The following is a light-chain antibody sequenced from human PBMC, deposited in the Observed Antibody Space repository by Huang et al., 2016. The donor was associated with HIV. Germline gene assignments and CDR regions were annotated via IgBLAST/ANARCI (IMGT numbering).Light chain of an antibody. Sequence: EIVLTQSPASLSLSPGERAMLSCGASQRVSRRYLAWFQQKPGLPPRLLIYDASGRAPGIPDRFSGGGSGTDFTLTISRLEPEDFAVYYCQQYGSSSYTFGQGTKLEIK. V-gene: IGKV3D-20*01. J-gene: IGKJ2*01. CDR3: QQYGSSSYT. CDR1: QRVSRRY. CDR2: DAS.